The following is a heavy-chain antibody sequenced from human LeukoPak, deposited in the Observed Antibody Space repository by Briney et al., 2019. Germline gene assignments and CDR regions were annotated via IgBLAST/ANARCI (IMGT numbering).Heavy chain of an antibody. Sequence: PGGSLRLSCAASGFTFSSYNMNWVRQAPGKGLEWVSSISSSSDYIYYADSVKGRFTISRDISKNTLYLQINSLRAEDTALYYCAKAQHYYDSSGYSLRSAFDYWGQGTLVTVSS. CDR1: GFTFSSYN. CDR2: ISSSSDYI. V-gene: IGHV3-21*01. J-gene: IGHJ4*02. D-gene: IGHD3-22*01. CDR3: AKAQHYYDSSGYSLRSAFDY.